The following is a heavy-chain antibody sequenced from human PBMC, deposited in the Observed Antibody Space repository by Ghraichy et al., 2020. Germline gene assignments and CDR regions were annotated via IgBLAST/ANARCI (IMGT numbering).Heavy chain of an antibody. CDR2: IKQDGSEE. CDR3: AKNVVAAGKIYYYYYGMDV. Sequence: GESLNISCAASGFTFSGYWMTWVGQAPGKGLEWVASIKQDGSEEIYVDSVKGRFTISRDNAKTSLDLQMNSLRAEDTAVYYCAKNVVAAGKIYYYYYGMDVWGQGTTVTVSS. J-gene: IGHJ6*02. CDR1: GFTFSGYW. V-gene: IGHV3-7*01. D-gene: IGHD2-2*01.